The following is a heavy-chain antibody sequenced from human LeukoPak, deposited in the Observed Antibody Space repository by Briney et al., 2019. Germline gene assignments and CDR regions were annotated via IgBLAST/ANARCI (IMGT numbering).Heavy chain of an antibody. CDR2: ISGSGGST. J-gene: IGHJ4*02. CDR3: AKTLRGFDY. V-gene: IGHV3-23*01. CDR1: GFTFSDYY. Sequence: PGGSLRLSCAASGFTFSDYYTNWIRQAPGKGLEWVSAISGSGGSTYYADSVKGRFTISRDNSKNTLYLQMNSLRAEDTAVYYCAKTLRGFDYWGQGTLVTVSS. D-gene: IGHD3-10*01.